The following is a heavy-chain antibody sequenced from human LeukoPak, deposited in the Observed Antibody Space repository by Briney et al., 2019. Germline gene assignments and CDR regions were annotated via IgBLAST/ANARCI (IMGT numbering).Heavy chain of an antibody. CDR2: IYHSGST. J-gene: IGHJ4*02. CDR3: ARGYYYDSSGWYYFDY. D-gene: IGHD3-22*01. CDR1: GGSISSGGYS. V-gene: IGHV4-30-2*01. Sequence: SETLSLTCAVSGGSISSGGYSWSWIRQPPGKGLEWIGYIYHSGSTYYNPSLKSRVTISVDRSKHQFSLKLSSVTAADTAVYYCARGYYYDSSGWYYFDYWGQGTLVTVSS.